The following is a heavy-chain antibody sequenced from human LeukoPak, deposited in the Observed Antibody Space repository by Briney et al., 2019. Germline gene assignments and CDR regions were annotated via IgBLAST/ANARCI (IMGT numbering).Heavy chain of an antibody. V-gene: IGHV1-24*01. CDR1: GYTLTELS. J-gene: IGHJ4*02. Sequence: ASVKVSCKVSGYTLTELSMHWVRQAPGKGLEWMGGFDPEDGETIYAQKLQGRVTMTTDTSTSTAYMELRSLRSDDTAVYYCARDTFGYGDYWGQGTLVTVSS. CDR3: ARDTFGYGDY. CDR2: FDPEDGET. D-gene: IGHD3-16*01.